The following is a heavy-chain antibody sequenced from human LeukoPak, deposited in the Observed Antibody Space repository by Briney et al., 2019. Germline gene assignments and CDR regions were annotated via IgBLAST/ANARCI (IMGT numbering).Heavy chain of an antibody. Sequence: PGGSLRLACAASGFTFSSYAMSWVRQAPGKGLEWVSAISGSGGSTYYADSVKGRFTISRDNSKNTLYLQMNSLRAEDTAVYYCAKVREVATITSFDYWGQGTLVTVSS. CDR2: ISGSGGST. D-gene: IGHD5-12*01. V-gene: IGHV3-23*01. CDR1: GFTFSSYA. J-gene: IGHJ4*02. CDR3: AKVREVATITSFDY.